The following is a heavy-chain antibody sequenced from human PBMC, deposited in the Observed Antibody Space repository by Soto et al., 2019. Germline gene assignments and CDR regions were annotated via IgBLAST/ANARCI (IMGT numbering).Heavy chain of an antibody. J-gene: IGHJ5*02. CDR1: GYTFTGYY. Sequence: ASVKVSCKASGYTFTGYYMHWVRQAPGQGLEWMGWINPNSGGTNYAQKFQGWVTMTRDTSISTAYMELSRLRSDDTAVYYCATGFPGIAVDGRRGYNWFDPWGQGTLVTVSS. CDR2: INPNSGGT. CDR3: ATGFPGIAVDGRRGYNWFDP. V-gene: IGHV1-2*04. D-gene: IGHD6-19*01.